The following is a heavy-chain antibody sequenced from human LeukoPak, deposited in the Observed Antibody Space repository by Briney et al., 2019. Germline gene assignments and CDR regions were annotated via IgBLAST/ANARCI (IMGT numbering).Heavy chain of an antibody. CDR2: IKSKTDGGTT. J-gene: IGHJ4*02. V-gene: IGHV3-15*01. CDR1: GFTFSNAW. D-gene: IGHD3-16*02. Sequence: GGSLRLSCAASGFTFSNAWVSWVRQAPGKGLEWVGRIKSKTDGGTTDYAAPVKGRFTISRDDSKNTLYLQMNSLKTEDTAVYYCTIPEPAYVWGSYRYTGGFDYWGQGTLVTVSS. CDR3: TIPEPAYVWGSYRYTGGFDY.